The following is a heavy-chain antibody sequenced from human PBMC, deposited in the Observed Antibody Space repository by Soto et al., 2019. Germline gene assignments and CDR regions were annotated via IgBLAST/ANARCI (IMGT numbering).Heavy chain of an antibody. V-gene: IGHV3-30-3*01. CDR3: ARDRCSGGSCYSTLVY. J-gene: IGHJ4*02. D-gene: IGHD2-15*01. CDR2: ISYDGSNK. Sequence: GSLRLSCAASGFTFSSYAMHWVRQAPGKGLEWVAVISYDGSNKYYADSVKGRFTISRDNSKNTLYLQMNSLRAEDTAVYHCARDRCSGGSCYSTLVYWGQGTLVTVSS. CDR1: GFTFSSYA.